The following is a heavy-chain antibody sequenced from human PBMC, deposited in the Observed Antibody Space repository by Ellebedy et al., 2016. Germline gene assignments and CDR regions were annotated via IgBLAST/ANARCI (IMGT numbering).Heavy chain of an antibody. CDR1: GFIFSSRC. J-gene: IGHJ4*02. CDR2: ISSNSQWI. Sequence: GESLKISCGGSGFIFSSRCLHWVRQAPGKGLEWVSSISSNSQWISYRDSVRGRFTISRDNAKSSLYLHMSSLRADDTAVYYCARVSTFGLYPAFDSWGQGILVTVSS. D-gene: IGHD3-16*01. CDR3: ARVSTFGLYPAFDS. V-gene: IGHV3-21*01.